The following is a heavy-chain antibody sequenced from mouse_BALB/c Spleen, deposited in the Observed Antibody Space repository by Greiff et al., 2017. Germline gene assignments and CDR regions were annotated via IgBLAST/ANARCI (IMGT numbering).Heavy chain of an antibody. CDR3: ARRGDYYYFDY. V-gene: IGHV5-9-3*01. CDR1: GFTFSSYA. D-gene: IGHD1-1*01. Sequence: EVNVVESGGGLVKPGGSLKLSCAASGFTFSSYAMSWVRQTPEKRLEWVATISSGGSYTYYPDSVKGRFTISRDNAKNTLYLQLSSLRSEDTAMYYCARRGDYYYFDYWGQGTTLTVSS. CDR2: ISSGGSYT. J-gene: IGHJ2*01.